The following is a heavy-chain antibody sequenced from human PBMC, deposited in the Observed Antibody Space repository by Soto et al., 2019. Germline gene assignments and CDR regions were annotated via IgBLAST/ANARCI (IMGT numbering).Heavy chain of an antibody. CDR1: GFTFSSYS. CDR3: ASSSSYCSSTSCYEY. CDR2: ISSSSSYI. V-gene: IGHV3-21*01. Sequence: VQLVESGGGLVKPGGSLRLSCAASGFTFSSYSMNWVRQAPGKGLEWVSSISSSSSYIYYADSVKGRFTISRDNAKNSLYLQMNSLRAEDTAVYYCASSSSYCSSTSCYEYWGQGTLVTVSS. D-gene: IGHD2-2*01. J-gene: IGHJ4*02.